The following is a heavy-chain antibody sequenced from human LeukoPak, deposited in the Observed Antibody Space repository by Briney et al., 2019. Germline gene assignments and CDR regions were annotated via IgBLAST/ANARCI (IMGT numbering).Heavy chain of an antibody. J-gene: IGHJ4*02. CDR1: GYTFTSYY. CDR3: ASERYSGSYVDRNYFDY. D-gene: IGHD1-26*01. CDR2: INPSGGST. Sequence: ASVKVSCKASGYTFTSYYMHWVRQAPGQGLEWMGIINPSGGSTTYAQKFQGRVTITTDESTSTAYMELSSLRSEDTAVYYCASERYSGSYVDRNYFDYWGQGTLVTVSS. V-gene: IGHV1-46*01.